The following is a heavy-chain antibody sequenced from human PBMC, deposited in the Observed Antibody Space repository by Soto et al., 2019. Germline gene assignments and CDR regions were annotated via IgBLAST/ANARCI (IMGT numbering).Heavy chain of an antibody. J-gene: IGHJ3*01. D-gene: IGHD5-12*01. V-gene: IGHV3-23*01. CDR1: GFIFTNYA. Sequence: GASVKVSCAASGFIFTNYAMNWVRQAPGKGLEWVSVIGGRGNSAYYADSVQGRFTISRDNSKNTLSLQMSSLTADDTAIYYCVREGRGSFDFWGRGTMVTVS. CDR3: VREGRGSFDF. CDR2: IGGRGNSA.